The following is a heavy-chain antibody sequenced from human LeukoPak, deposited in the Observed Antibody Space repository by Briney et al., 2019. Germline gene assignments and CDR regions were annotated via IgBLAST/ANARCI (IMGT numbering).Heavy chain of an antibody. CDR3: AKQYYYGSGTLRGMDV. CDR2: IYSAGST. Sequence: GGSLRLSCAASGFTVSSNSMSWVRQAPGKGLEWVSLIYSAGSTYYADSVKGRFTISRDSSMNTLYLQMNSLRAEDTGVYYCAKQYYYGSGTLRGMDVWGQGTTVTVSS. CDR1: GFTVSSNS. D-gene: IGHD3-10*01. J-gene: IGHJ6*02. V-gene: IGHV3-66*04.